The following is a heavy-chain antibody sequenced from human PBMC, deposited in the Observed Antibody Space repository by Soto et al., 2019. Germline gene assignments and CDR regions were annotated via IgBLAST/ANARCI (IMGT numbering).Heavy chain of an antibody. J-gene: IGHJ4*02. D-gene: IGHD5-12*01. CDR2: IYYSGST. Sequence: SETLSLTCTVSGGSINSSSYYWGWIRQPPGKGLEWIGSIYYSGSTYYNPSLKSRVTISVDTSKNQFSLKLSSVTAADTAVYYCARHQVATKAVAVSYFDYWGQGTLVTVSS. V-gene: IGHV4-39*01. CDR1: GGSINSSSYY. CDR3: ARHQVATKAVAVSYFDY.